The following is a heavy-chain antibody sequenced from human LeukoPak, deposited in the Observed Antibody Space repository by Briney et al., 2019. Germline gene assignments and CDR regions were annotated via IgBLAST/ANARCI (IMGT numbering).Heavy chain of an antibody. J-gene: IGHJ3*02. CDR3: ARVLLERPGIDSFDI. CDR1: GFTLSSYS. CDR2: INSGSSII. D-gene: IGHD1-1*01. Sequence: GGSLRLSCAASGFTLSSYSMDWVRQAPGKGLEWVSHINSGSSIIYYADSVKGRFTISRDNAGNSLYLQMNSPRAADTAVYYCARVLLERPGIDSFDIWGQGTMVTVSS. V-gene: IGHV3-48*01.